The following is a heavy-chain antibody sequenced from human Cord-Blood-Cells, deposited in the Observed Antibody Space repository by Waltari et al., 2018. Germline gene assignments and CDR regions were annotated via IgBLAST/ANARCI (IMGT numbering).Heavy chain of an antibody. CDR2: ISGSGGST. Sequence: EVQLLESGGGLVQPGGSLRLSCAASGFTFSSYAMSWVRQAPGKGLEWVSAISGSGGSTYYAASVKGRFTISRDNSKNTLYLQMNSLRAEDTAVYYCAKVRWELLREDYWGQGTLVTVSS. J-gene: IGHJ4*02. CDR1: GFTFSSYA. D-gene: IGHD1-26*01. V-gene: IGHV3-23*01. CDR3: AKVRWELLREDY.